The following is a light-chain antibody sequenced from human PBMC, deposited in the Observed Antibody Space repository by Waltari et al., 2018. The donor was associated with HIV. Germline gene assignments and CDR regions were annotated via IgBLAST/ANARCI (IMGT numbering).Light chain of an antibody. CDR1: SSNIGSNI. J-gene: IGLJ3*02. V-gene: IGLV1-44*01. CDR3: AAWDDSLNAWV. Sequence: QSVLTQPPSASGTPGQRVSIPCSGSSSNIGSNIVNWYQQLPGTAPKLLIYSNKHRPAGVPYRVSGSKSGTSASLAISGLQSEDEADYYCAAWDDSLNAWVVGGGTKLTVL. CDR2: SNK.